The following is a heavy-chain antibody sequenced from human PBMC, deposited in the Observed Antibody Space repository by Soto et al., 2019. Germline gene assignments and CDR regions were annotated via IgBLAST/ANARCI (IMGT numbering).Heavy chain of an antibody. V-gene: IGHV3-11*01. D-gene: IGHD4-17*01. J-gene: IGHJ3*02. CDR3: ARDTKEYDYGRPNAFDI. CDR1: GFTFSDYY. Sequence: GGSLRLSCAASGFTFSDYYMSWIRQAPGKGLEWVSYISSSGSTIYYADSVKGRFTISRDNAKNSLYLQMNSLRAEDTAVYYCARDTKEYDYGRPNAFDIWGQGTMVTVSS. CDR2: ISSSGSTI.